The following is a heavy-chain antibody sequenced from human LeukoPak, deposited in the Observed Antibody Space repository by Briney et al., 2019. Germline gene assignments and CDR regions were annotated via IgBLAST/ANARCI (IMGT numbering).Heavy chain of an antibody. Sequence: ASVKVSCKASGYTFTSYAMNWVRQAPGQGLEWMGWINTNTGNPTYAQGFTGRFVFSLDTSVSTAYLQISSLKAEDTAVYYCARDLPRAAAGSFDPWGQGNLVTVSS. V-gene: IGHV7-4-1*02. J-gene: IGHJ5*02. CDR1: GYTFTSYA. CDR3: ARDLPRAAAGSFDP. D-gene: IGHD6-13*01. CDR2: INTNTGNP.